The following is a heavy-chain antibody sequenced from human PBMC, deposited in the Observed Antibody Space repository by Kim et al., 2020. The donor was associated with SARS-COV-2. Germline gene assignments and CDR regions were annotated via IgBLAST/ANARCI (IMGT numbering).Heavy chain of an antibody. D-gene: IGHD2-8*01. J-gene: IGHJ3*02. V-gene: IGHV1-69*01. CDR2: A. CDR3: ARENARGAFDI. Sequence: ANEAQTFQGRVTITADESTSTAYMELSSLRSEDTAVYYCARENARGAFDIWGQGTMVTVSS.